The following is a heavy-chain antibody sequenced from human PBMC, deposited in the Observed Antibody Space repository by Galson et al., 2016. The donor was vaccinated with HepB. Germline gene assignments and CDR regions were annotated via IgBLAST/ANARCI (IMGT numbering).Heavy chain of an antibody. J-gene: IGHJ6*02. V-gene: IGHV1-18*04. CDR2: ISAYSGNI. Sequence: SVKVSCKASGYTFTSYGISWVRQAPGQGLEWMGWISAYSGNINYAQKVQGRVTMTTDTSTSTAYMELGSLRSDDTAVYYCARVHGSNGVNVVCYGDYYGMDVWGQGTTVTVSS. D-gene: IGHD2-8*01. CDR1: GYTFTSYG. CDR3: ARVHGSNGVNVVCYGDYYGMDV.